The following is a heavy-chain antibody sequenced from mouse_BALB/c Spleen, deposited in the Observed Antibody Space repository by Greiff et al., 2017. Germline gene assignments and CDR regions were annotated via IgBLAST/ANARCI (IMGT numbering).Heavy chain of an antibody. Sequence: EVKLVESGGGLVKPGGSLKLSCAASGFTFSSYTMSWVRQTPEKRLEWVATISSGGSYTYYPDSVKGRFTISRDNAKNTLYLQMSSLKSEDTAMYYCTREGYWYFDVWGAGTTVTVSS. J-gene: IGHJ1*01. CDR3: TREGYWYFDV. CDR2: ISSGGSYT. V-gene: IGHV5-6-4*01. CDR1: GFTFSSYT.